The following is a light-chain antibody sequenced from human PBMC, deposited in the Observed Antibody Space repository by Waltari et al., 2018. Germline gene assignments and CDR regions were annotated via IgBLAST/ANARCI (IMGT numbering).Light chain of an antibody. CDR2: LGS. V-gene: IGKV2-28*01. CDR1: QSLLHSNGYNY. CDR3: MQALQTPLT. Sequence: DLVMTPYPLSLRVTSGEPASISCRSSQSLLHSNGYNYLDWYLQKPGQSPQLLIYLGSNRASGVPDRFSGSGSGTDFTLKISRVEAEDVGVYYCMQALQTPLTFGGGTKVEIK. J-gene: IGKJ4*01.